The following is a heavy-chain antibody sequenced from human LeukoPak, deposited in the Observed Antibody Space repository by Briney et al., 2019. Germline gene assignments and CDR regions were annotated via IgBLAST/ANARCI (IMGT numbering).Heavy chain of an antibody. CDR3: AKDSSPGGYNFQASSSFDY. V-gene: IGHV3-9*01. CDR1: GVTFDDYA. Sequence: GRSLRLSCAASGVTFDDYAVHWVRQAPGKGVGWGWGISCNRGSIGYADSVKGRFTISRDNAKNSLYLQMNNLRAEDTALYYCAKDSSPGGYNFQASSSFDYWGQGTLVTVSS. D-gene: IGHD5-24*01. CDR2: ISCNRGSI. J-gene: IGHJ4*02.